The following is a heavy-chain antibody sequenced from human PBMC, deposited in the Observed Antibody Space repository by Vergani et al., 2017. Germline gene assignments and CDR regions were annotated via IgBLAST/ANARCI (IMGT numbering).Heavy chain of an antibody. J-gene: IGHJ1*01. CDR2: ISSGGGDI. CDR1: GFTFDTFT. V-gene: IGHV3-23*01. CDR3: TTAWGLYYLHGEYFQY. Sequence: VQLLESGGGLVQPGGSRRLSCAGAGFTFDTFTMAYVRQAPGKGLEWVATISSGGGDIFYADSVKGRLTISRDNSKNTLFLQMNSLKDEDTAVYYCTTAWGLYYLHGEYFQYWGRGNLVSVSS. D-gene: IGHD3-10*01.